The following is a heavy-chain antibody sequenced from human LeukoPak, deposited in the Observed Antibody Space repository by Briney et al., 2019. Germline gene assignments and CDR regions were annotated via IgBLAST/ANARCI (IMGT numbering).Heavy chain of an antibody. V-gene: IGHV4-34*01. CDR2: INHSGST. D-gene: IGHD2-2*02. J-gene: IGHJ6*03. CDR3: ARGPYCSSTSCYSYYYYYMDV. CDR1: GGSFSGYY. Sequence: SETLSLTCAVYGGSFSGYYWSWIRQPPGKGLEWIGEINHSGSTNYNPSLKSRVTISVDTSKNQFSLKLSSVTAAGTAVYYCARGPYCSSTSCYSYYYYYMDVWGKGTTVTVSS.